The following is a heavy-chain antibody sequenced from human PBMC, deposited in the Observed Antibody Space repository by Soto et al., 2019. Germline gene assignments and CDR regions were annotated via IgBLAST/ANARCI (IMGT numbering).Heavy chain of an antibody. CDR3: ARDVLVVVVDATVTTAFYI. CDR2: ISAYNGNT. J-gene: IGHJ3*02. D-gene: IGHD2-15*01. CDR1: GYTLTSYG. Sequence: ASVKVSCKGSGYTLTSYGITWVRQGPGQGLEWMGWISAYNGNTNYAQKLQGRVTMTTDTSTSTAYMELRSLRSDDTAVYYCARDVLVVVVDATVTTAFYIWGQGTMVTVSS. V-gene: IGHV1-18*01.